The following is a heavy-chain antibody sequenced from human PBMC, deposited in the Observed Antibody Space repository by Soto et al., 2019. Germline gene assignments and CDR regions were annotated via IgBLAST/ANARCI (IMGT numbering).Heavy chain of an antibody. CDR1: GGSISSVDYY. D-gene: IGHD5-12*01. V-gene: IGHV4-30-4*01. Sequence: SETLSLTCTVSGGSISSVDYYWSWIHQPPGQGLEWIGSIYYSGTTYYNPSLKSRVTISVDTSKNQFSLALSSVTAADTAAYYCARGVWLHRGYDPSGGSCGQGILVTFSS. CDR2: IYYSGTT. CDR3: ARGVWLHRGYDPSGGS. J-gene: IGHJ5*02.